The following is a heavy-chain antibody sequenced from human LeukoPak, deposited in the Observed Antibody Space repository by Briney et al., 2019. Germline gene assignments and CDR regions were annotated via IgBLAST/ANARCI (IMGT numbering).Heavy chain of an antibody. CDR2: IKEDGSEK. CDR1: GFTFSDYW. D-gene: IGHD4/OR15-4a*01. J-gene: IGHJ4*02. CDR3: ARDLWDRGASYVH. V-gene: IGHV3-7*01. Sequence: GGSLRLSCAASGFTFSDYWMTWVRQAPGKGLEWVANIKEDGSEKYYVDSVKGRFTISRDNAKNSLYLQMNSLRAEDTAVYYCARDLWDRGASYVHWGQGTLVTVSS.